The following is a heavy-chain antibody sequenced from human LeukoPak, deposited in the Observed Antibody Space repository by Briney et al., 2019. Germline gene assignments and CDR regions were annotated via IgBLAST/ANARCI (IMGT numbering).Heavy chain of an antibody. J-gene: IGHJ3*02. CDR1: GYTFTGNY. V-gene: IGHV1-2*06. CDR3: AGRYGLWSGDYMALGDSFDI. CDR2: FNPTSGGT. Sequence: GSAKVSSMASGYTFTGNYPHWVPHIPGRGLERVARFNPTSGGTTYGHPFKGRVTMTGDMSISTVYMKLTSLTSDDTAVYYCAGRYGLWSGDYMALGDSFDIWGQGTMVIVSS. D-gene: IGHD3-3*01.